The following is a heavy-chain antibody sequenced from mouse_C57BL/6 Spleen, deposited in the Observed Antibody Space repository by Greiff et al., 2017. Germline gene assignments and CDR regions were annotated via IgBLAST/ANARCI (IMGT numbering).Heavy chain of an antibody. D-gene: IGHD1-1*01. J-gene: IGHJ4*01. Sequence: QVQLKESGPGLVQPSQSLSITCTVSGFSLTSYGVHWVRQSPGKGLEWLGVIWSGGSTDYNAAFISRLSISKDNSKSQVFFKMNSLQADDTAIYYSARNKGGSSYVRAMDYWGQGTSVTVSS. CDR3: ARNKGGSSYVRAMDY. CDR2: IWSGGST. CDR1: GFSLTSYG. V-gene: IGHV2-2*01.